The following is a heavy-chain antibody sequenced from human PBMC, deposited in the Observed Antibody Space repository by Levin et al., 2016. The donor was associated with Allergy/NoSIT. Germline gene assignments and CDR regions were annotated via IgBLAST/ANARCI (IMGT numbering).Heavy chain of an antibody. D-gene: IGHD3-10*01. Sequence: SETLSLTCAVYGGSFSGYYWSWIRQPPGKGLEWIGEINHSGSTNYNPSLKSRITMSVDTSKNQFSLKLTSVTAADTAVYYCARVLVGGVHHAFDIWGQGTMVTVSS. CDR2: INHSGST. V-gene: IGHV4-34*01. CDR3: ARVLVGGVHHAFDI. J-gene: IGHJ3*02. CDR1: GGSFSGYY.